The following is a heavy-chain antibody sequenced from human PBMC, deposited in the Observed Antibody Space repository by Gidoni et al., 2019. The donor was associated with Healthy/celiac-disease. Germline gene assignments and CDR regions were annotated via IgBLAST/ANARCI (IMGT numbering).Heavy chain of an antibody. V-gene: IGHV3-15*01. Sequence: EVQLVESGGGLVKPGGSLRLSCAASGFTFSNAWMRWVRQAPGKGLEWVCRIKSKTDGGTTDYAAPVKGRFTISRDDSKNTLYLQMNSLKTEDTAVYYCTTGKSCSSTSCYDEYYYYYMDVWGKGTTVTVSS. D-gene: IGHD2-2*01. CDR1: GFTFSNAW. J-gene: IGHJ6*03. CDR3: TTGKSCSSTSCYDEYYYYYMDV. CDR2: IKSKTDGGTT.